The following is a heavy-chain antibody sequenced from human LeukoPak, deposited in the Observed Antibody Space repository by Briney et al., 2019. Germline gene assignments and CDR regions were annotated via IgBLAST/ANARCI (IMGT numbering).Heavy chain of an antibody. J-gene: IGHJ4*02. CDR2: IYTSGST. CDR1: GGSISSGSYY. V-gene: IGHV4-61*02. Sequence: SQTLSLTCTVSGGSISSGSYYWSWIRQPAGKGLEWIGRIYTSGSTNYNPSLKSRVTISVDTSKNQFSLKLSSVTAADTAVYYCARGGGGEYSSGWYDYWGQGTLVTVSP. CDR3: ARGGGGEYSSGWYDY. D-gene: IGHD6-19*01.